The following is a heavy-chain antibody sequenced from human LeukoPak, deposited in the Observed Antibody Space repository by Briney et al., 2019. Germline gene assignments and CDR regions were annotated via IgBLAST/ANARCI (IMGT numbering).Heavy chain of an antibody. J-gene: IGHJ6*02. CDR2: SNPISGGT. Sequence: ASVKVSCKASGYTFTAYYMHWVRQAPGQGLEWMGWSNPISGGTNYAQKSQGRVTMTRDTSISTAYMELSRLRSDDTAVYYCARVWFGELHSIDYYYYGMDVWGQGTTVTVSS. CDR3: ARVWFGELHSIDYYYYGMDV. V-gene: IGHV1-2*02. D-gene: IGHD3-10*01. CDR1: GYTFTAYY.